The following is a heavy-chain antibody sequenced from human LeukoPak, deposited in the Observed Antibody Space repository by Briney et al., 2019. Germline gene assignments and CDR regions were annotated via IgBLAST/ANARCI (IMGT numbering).Heavy chain of an antibody. J-gene: IGHJ4*02. CDR2: IYYGGST. V-gene: IGHV4-39*01. CDR1: GGSISSSSYY. Sequence: SETLSLTCTVSGGSISSSSYYWGWIRQPPGKGLEWIGSIYYGGSTYYNRSLKSRVTISVDTSKNQFSLKLSSVTAADTAVYYCARHKFPAYYYGSGSYPPDYWGQGTLVTVSS. D-gene: IGHD3-10*01. CDR3: ARHKFPAYYYGSGSYPPDY.